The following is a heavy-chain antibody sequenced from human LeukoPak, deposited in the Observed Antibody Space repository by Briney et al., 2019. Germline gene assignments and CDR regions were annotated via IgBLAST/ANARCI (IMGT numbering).Heavy chain of an antibody. V-gene: IGHV3-49*03. CDR2: IRSKAYGGTT. CDR3: ACSGVPAASNWFDP. CDR1: GFTFGDYA. Sequence: GGSLRLSCTASGFTFGDYAMSWFRQAPGKGLEWVGFIRSKAYGGTTEYAASVKGRFTISRDDSKSIAYLQMNSLKTEDTAVYYCACSGVPAASNWFDPWGQGTLVTVSS. J-gene: IGHJ5*02. D-gene: IGHD2-2*01.